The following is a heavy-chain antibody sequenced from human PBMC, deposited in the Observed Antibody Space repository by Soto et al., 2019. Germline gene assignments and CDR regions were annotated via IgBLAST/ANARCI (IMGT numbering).Heavy chain of an antibody. CDR1: GFTFSNDW. J-gene: IGHJ4*02. CDR3: ARGHSGVYGNDY. V-gene: IGHV3-74*01. D-gene: IGHD2-15*01. CDR2: INMDGSST. Sequence: EVQLVESGGGLVQPGGSLRLSCAASGFTFSNDWMHWVRQAAGKGLVWVSRINMDGSSTNYADSVKGRFTISRDNAKNTLYLQMNCLRVDDRAIYFCARGHSGVYGNDYWGQGALVTVSS.